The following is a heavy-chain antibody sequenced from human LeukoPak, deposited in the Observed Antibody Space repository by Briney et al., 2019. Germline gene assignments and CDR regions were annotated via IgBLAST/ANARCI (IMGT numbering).Heavy chain of an antibody. Sequence: GASVKVSCKASGYTFTSYGISWVRQAPGQGLEWMGWISAYNGNTNYAQKLQGRVTMTTDTSTSTAYMELRSLRSDNTAVYYCARNDTRVSDYGMDVWGKGTTVTVSS. J-gene: IGHJ6*04. CDR2: ISAYNGNT. CDR1: GYTFTSYG. D-gene: IGHD3-10*01. V-gene: IGHV1-18*04. CDR3: ARNDTRVSDYGMDV.